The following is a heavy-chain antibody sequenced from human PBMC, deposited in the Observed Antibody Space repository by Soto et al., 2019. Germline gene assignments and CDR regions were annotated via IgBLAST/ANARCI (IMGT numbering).Heavy chain of an antibody. V-gene: IGHV1-2*02. CDR1: GGSFSSFA. J-gene: IGHJ6*02. CDR3: ARVASQGYRLLGYYGMDV. Sequence: GASVKVSCKASGGSFSSFAFSWVRQAPGQGLEWMGWINPNSGGTNYAQKFQGRVTMTRDTSISTAYMELSRLRSDDTAVYYCARVASQGYRLLGYYGMDVWGQGTTVTVSS. D-gene: IGHD3-16*02. CDR2: INPNSGGT.